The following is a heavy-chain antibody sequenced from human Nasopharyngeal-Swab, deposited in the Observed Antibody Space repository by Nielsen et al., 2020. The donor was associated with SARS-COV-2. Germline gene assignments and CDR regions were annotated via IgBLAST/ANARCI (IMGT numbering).Heavy chain of an antibody. J-gene: IGHJ3*02. Sequence: GESLKISCAASGFTFSTYSMNWVRQAPGKGLEWVSYISRSSSSIYYADSVEGRFTISRDNAKNSLYLQMNSPRDEDTAVYYCARDRWPGSYNDLDAFDIWGQGTKVTVSS. V-gene: IGHV3-48*02. CDR2: ISRSSSSI. D-gene: IGHD3-10*01. CDR1: GFTFSTYS. CDR3: ARDRWPGSYNDLDAFDI.